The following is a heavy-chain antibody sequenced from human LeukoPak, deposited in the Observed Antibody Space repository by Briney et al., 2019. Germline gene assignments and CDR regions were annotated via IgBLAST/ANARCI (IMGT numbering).Heavy chain of an antibody. V-gene: IGHV1-46*01. CDR1: GYTFTSYY. J-gene: IGHJ4*02. Sequence: GGSVKVSCKASGYTFTSYYMHWVRQAPGQGLEWMGIINPSGGSTSYAQKFQGRVTMTRDTSTSTVYMELSSLRSEDTAVYYCARDPEVSYPIVGARAFDYWGQGTLVTVSS. D-gene: IGHD1-26*01. CDR3: ARDPEVSYPIVGARAFDY. CDR2: INPSGGST.